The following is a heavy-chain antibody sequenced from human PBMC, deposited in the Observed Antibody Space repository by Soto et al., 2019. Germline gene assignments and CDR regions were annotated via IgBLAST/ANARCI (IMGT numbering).Heavy chain of an antibody. CDR1: GFTFSSYA. CDR2: ISGSGGST. D-gene: IGHD3-10*01. J-gene: IGHJ4*02. Sequence: GGSLRLSCAASGFTFSSYAMSWVRQAPGKGLEWVSAISGSGGSTYYADSVKGRFTICRDNSKNTLYLQMNSLRAEDTAVYYSAKGTYYYGSGSYSSFNYWGQGTLVTVSS. V-gene: IGHV3-23*01. CDR3: AKGTYYYGSGSYSSFNY.